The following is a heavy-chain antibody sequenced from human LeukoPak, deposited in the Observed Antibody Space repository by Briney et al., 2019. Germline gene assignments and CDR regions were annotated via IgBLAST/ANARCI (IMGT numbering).Heavy chain of an antibody. J-gene: IGHJ4*02. V-gene: IGHV4-61*02. Sequence: TSQTLSLTCTVSGGSISSGSYYWSWIRQPAGKGLEWIGRIYTSGSTNYNPSLKSRVTISVDTSKNQFSLKLSSVTAADTAVYYCARGYYYDSSGYYDVGGYYFDYWGQGTLVTVSS. CDR2: IYTSGST. D-gene: IGHD3-22*01. CDR3: ARGYYYDSSGYYDVGGYYFDY. CDR1: GGSISSGSYY.